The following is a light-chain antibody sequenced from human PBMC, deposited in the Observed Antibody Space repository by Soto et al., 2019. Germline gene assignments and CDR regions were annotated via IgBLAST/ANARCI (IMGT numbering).Light chain of an antibody. CDR1: QSVSSK. CDR2: DAS. CDR3: QQYNHWPLT. V-gene: IGKV3D-15*01. J-gene: IGKJ4*01. Sequence: EIVMTQSPATLSVSPGERATLACRASQSVSSKLAWYQLKPGQAPRLHNYDASTRANGIPARFSGSGAGTEFTRIISRMQSEDFVVYYCQQYNHWPLTFGGGTKVEIK.